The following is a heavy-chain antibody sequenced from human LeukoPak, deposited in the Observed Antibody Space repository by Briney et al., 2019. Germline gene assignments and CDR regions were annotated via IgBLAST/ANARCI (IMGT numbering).Heavy chain of an antibody. CDR2: IIPIFGTA. CDR3: ARGVRGVQNWFDP. Sequence: GASVKVSCKASGGTFSSYAISWVRQAPGQGLEWMEGIIPIFGTANYAQKSQARVTITADESTSTTYMELSRLRSEDTAVYYGARGVRGVQNWFDPWGQGTLVTVSS. CDR1: GGTFSSYA. J-gene: IGHJ5*02. D-gene: IGHD3-10*01. V-gene: IGHV1-69*13.